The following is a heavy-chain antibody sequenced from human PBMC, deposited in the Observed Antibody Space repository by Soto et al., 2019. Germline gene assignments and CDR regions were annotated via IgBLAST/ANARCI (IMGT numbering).Heavy chain of an antibody. D-gene: IGHD3-10*01. J-gene: IGHJ3*02. V-gene: IGHV1-2*02. CDR2: INNNSVGT. Sequence: ASVKVSCKASGYTFTGHYMHWVRQAPGQGLEWMGWINNNSVGTNYAQKFQGRVTMTRDTSISTAYMELSRLRSDETAVYYCASETMVRADHGFDIWGQGTMVT. CDR1: GYTFTGHY. CDR3: ASETMVRADHGFDI.